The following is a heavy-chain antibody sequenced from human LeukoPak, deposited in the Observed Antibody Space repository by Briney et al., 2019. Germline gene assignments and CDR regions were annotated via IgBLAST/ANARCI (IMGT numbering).Heavy chain of an antibody. D-gene: IGHD2-2*01. Sequence: SETLSLTCAVSLGSISTNNWWSWVRQTPGKGLEWIGEIYHSGSTNYNPSLKSRITMSVDNSKNQFSLKLSSVTAADTAVYYCARESVVVPAAIVSTPWFDPWGQGTLVTVSS. V-gene: IGHV4-4*02. CDR3: ARESVVVPAAIVSTPWFDP. CDR2: IYHSGST. CDR1: LGSISTNNW. J-gene: IGHJ5*02.